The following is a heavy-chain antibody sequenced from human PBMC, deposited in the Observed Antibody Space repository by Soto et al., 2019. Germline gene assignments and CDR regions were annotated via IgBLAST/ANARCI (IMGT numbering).Heavy chain of an antibody. J-gene: IGHJ4*02. CDR1: GGTFSSYA. CDR2: IIPIFGTA. V-gene: IGHV1-69*01. CDR3: ARARTTYYYDSSGPYYFDY. D-gene: IGHD3-22*01. Sequence: QVQLVQSWAEVKKPGSSVKVSCKASGGTFSSYAISWVRQAPGQGLEWIGGIIPIFGTANYAQKFQGRVTITADESTSTAYMELSSLRSEDTAVYYCARARTTYYYDSSGPYYFDYWGQGTLVTVSS.